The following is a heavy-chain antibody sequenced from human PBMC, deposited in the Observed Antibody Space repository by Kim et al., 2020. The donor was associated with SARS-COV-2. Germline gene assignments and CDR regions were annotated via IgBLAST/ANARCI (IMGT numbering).Heavy chain of an antibody. Sequence: GGSLRLSCVASGFTFSSHWMYWVRQAPGKGLVWVPRINSDGITTTYADYVKGRFTISRDNAKITLYLQMNGLRAEDTAMYYCARGGYRAGFDYWGQGTLV. J-gene: IGHJ4*02. CDR1: GFTFSSHW. CDR2: INSDGITT. V-gene: IGHV3-74*03. D-gene: IGHD5-12*01. CDR3: ARGGYRAGFDY.